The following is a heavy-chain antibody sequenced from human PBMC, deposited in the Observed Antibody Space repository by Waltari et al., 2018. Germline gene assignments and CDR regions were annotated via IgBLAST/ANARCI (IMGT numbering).Heavy chain of an antibody. D-gene: IGHD3-3*01. Sequence: QITLKESGHTLVKPTPTLTLPCTFSGFSLRTSGVGVGWIRQPPGKALEWLAAIYWDDDKRYSPSLKSRLTITKDTSKNQVVLTMSNMDPVDTATYYCAHRPDFWGGYFFDYWGQGSLITVSS. CDR1: GFSLRTSGVG. CDR3: AHRPDFWGGYFFDY. V-gene: IGHV2-5*02. J-gene: IGHJ4*02. CDR2: IYWDDDK.